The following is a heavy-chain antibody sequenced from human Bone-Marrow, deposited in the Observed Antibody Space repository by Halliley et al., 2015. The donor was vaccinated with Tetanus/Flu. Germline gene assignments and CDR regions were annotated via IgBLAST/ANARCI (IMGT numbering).Heavy chain of an antibody. CDR1: GGTFSSYA. CDR2: IIPMSGTA. D-gene: IGHD5-12*01. V-gene: IGHV1-69*01. CDR3: ARDNPTIITGV. J-gene: IGHJ4*02. Sequence: QLVQSGAEVKKPGSSVKVSCKTSGGTFSSYAINWVRQAPGQGLEWMGGIIPMSGTADYAQKFQGRVTITADESTRTAYMELGSLRSEDTAVYYCARDNPTIITGVWGQGTLVTVSS.